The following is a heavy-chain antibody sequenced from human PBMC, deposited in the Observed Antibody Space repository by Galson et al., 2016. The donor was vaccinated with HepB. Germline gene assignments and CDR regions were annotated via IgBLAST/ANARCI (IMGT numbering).Heavy chain of an antibody. Sequence: SLRLSCAASGFTFSNFGMPWVRQAPGKGLEWVAVIWGDGSNKYYGDSVKGRFTISRDNSKNTLYLQMNSLRAEDTAICYCARDAPHWIQSPNGCWGQGTLVTVSS. V-gene: IGHV3-33*08. CDR1: GFTFSNFG. J-gene: IGHJ4*02. D-gene: IGHD5-18*01. CDR2: IWGDGSNK. CDR3: ARDAPHWIQSPNGC.